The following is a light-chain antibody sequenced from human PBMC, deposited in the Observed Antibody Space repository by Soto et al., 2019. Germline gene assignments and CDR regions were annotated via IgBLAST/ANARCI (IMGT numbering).Light chain of an antibody. CDR1: SSNIGNNA. V-gene: IGLV1-36*01. CDR2: YDD. Sequence: QPVLTQPPSVSEAPRQRVTISCSGSSSNIGNNAVNWYQQLPGKAPKLLIYYDDLLPSGVSDRFSGSKSGNTASLTISGLQAEDEADYYCDSYTSSRAYVFGIGTKLTVL. J-gene: IGLJ1*01. CDR3: DSYTSSRAYV.